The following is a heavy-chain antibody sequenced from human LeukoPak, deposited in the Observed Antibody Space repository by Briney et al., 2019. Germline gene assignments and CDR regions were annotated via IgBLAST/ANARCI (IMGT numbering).Heavy chain of an antibody. V-gene: IGHV1-3*01. CDR3: ARYYGSGGLDY. D-gene: IGHD3-10*01. Sequence: GASVKVSCKASGGTFSSYAISWVRQAPGQRLEWMGWLNAGNGNTKCSQKFQDRVTFTRDTSASTAYMELSSLISEDTAVYYCARYYGSGGLDYWGQGTLVTVSS. CDR2: LNAGNGNT. J-gene: IGHJ4*02. CDR1: GGTFSSYA.